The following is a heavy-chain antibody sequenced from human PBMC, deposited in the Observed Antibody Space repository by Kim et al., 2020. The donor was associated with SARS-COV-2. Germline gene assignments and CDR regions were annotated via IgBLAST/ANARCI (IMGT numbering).Heavy chain of an antibody. J-gene: IGHJ4*02. CDR3: AREHILTGYYNGVFDY. Sequence: SLKSRVTISVDTSNNQFSLKLSSVTAADTAVYYCAREHILTGYYNGVFDYWGQGTLVTVSS. V-gene: IGHV4-59*01. D-gene: IGHD3-9*01.